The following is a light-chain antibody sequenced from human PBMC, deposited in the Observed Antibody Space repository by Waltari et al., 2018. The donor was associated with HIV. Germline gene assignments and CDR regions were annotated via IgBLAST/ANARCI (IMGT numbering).Light chain of an antibody. V-gene: IGLV1-40*01. CDR3: QSYDSSLSGWVV. CDR1: SSNLGAGYD. Sequence: QSVLTQPPSVSGAPGQRDTIACTGSSSNLGAGYDVHWYQQLPGTAPTLLIYGTNNRPSGVPDRFSGSKSGTSASLAITGLQAEDEAEYYCQSYDSSLSGWVVFGGGTKVTVL. J-gene: IGLJ2*01. CDR2: GTN.